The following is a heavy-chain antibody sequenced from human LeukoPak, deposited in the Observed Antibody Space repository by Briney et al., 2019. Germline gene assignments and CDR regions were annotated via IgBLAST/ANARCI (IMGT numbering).Heavy chain of an antibody. CDR2: ISSSGSTI. CDR1: GFTFSDYY. D-gene: IGHD6-19*01. V-gene: IGHV3-11*04. J-gene: IGHJ3*02. Sequence: PGGSLRLSCAASGFTFSDYYMSWIRQAPGKGLEWVSYISSSGSTIYYADSVKGRFTISRDNAKNSLYLQMNSLRAEDTAVYYCAKENEVYSSGWYGAFDIWGQGTMVTVSS. CDR3: AKENEVYSSGWYGAFDI.